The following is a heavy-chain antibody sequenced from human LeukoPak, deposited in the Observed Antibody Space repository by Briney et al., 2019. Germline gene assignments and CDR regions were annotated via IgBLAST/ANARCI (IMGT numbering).Heavy chain of an antibody. CDR3: ARMKWYQLLGYYYYMDV. Sequence: ASVKVSCKASGYTFTSYGISWVRQAPGQGLEWMGWISAYSGNTNYAQKLQGRVTMTTDTSTSTAYMELRSLRSDDTAVYYCARMKWYQLLGYYYYMDVWGKGTTVTISS. CDR2: ISAYSGNT. V-gene: IGHV1-18*01. J-gene: IGHJ6*03. D-gene: IGHD2-2*01. CDR1: GYTFTSYG.